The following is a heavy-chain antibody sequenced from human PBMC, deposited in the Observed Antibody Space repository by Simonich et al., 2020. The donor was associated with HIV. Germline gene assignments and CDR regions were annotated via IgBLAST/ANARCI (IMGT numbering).Heavy chain of an antibody. CDR3: ARGGPAGYFDF. CDR2: IGTAGET. CDR1: GFPFRSSD. J-gene: IGHJ4*02. V-gene: IGHV3-13*01. Sequence: EVHLVESGGGLVQPGGSLRLSCAASGFPFRSSDMHWVRQATGKDLEGVSAIGTAGETYYPGSVKGRFTISRENANNSLYLQMNSLRAGDTAMYYCARGGPAGYFDFWGQGTLVTVSS.